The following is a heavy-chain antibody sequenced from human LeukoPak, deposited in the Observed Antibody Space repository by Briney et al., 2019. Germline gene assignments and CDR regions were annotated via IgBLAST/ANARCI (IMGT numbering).Heavy chain of an antibody. D-gene: IGHD2-2*01. CDR1: GFTFDDYA. Sequence: PGGSLRLSCAASGFTFDDYAMHWVRHAPGKGLEWVSLISWDGGSTYYADSVKGRFTISRDNSKNSLYLQMNSLRAEDTALYYCAKALRDCSSTSYGEDYGMDVWGQGTTVTVSS. CDR3: AKALRDCSSTSYGEDYGMDV. J-gene: IGHJ6*02. CDR2: ISWDGGST. V-gene: IGHV3-43D*03.